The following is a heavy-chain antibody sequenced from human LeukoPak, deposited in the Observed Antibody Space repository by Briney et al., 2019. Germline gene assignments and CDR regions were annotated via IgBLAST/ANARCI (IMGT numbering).Heavy chain of an antibody. Sequence: ASVKVSCKVSGYTLTELSMHWVRQAPGKGLEWMGGFDPEDGETIYAQKFQGRVTMTEDTSTDTAYMELSSLRSEDTAVYYCARAVEMATITGFFDYWGQGTLVTVSS. J-gene: IGHJ4*02. CDR2: FDPEDGET. D-gene: IGHD5-24*01. CDR1: GYTLTELS. V-gene: IGHV1-24*01. CDR3: ARAVEMATITGFFDY.